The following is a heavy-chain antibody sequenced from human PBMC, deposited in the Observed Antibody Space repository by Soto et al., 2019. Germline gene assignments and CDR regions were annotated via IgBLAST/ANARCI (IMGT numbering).Heavy chain of an antibody. J-gene: IGHJ4*02. V-gene: IGHV1-18*04. CDR1: GYTFTSYG. CDR3: ARDTYDTTGYPLDH. D-gene: IGHD3-22*01. CDR2: ISTFHGNT. Sequence: ASVKVSCKASGYTFTSYGISWVGQAPGQGLEWMGWISTFHGNTNDAQKFQGSVTMTTDTSTSTAHMELRSLTSDYTAVYYCARDTYDTTGYPLDHWGQGTLVTVSS.